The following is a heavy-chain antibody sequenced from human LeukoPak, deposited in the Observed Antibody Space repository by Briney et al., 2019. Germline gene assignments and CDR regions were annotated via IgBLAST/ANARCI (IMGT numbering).Heavy chain of an antibody. D-gene: IGHD3-22*01. CDR2: ISSSGSTI. J-gene: IGHJ4*02. V-gene: IGHV3-48*03. CDR1: GFTFSGYE. CDR3: ATWGYYDSSGYSPDFDY. Sequence: PGGSLRLSCAASGFTFSGYEMNWARQAPGKGLEWVSYISSSGSTIYYADSVKGRFTISRDNAKNSLYLQMNSLRAEDTAVYYCATWGYYDSSGYSPDFDYWGQGTLVTVSS.